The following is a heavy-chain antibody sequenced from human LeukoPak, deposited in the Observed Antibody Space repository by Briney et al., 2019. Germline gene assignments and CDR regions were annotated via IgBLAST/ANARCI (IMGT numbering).Heavy chain of an antibody. V-gene: IGHV4-38-2*02. D-gene: IGHD4-17*01. CDR3: ARVPTVTSFDY. J-gene: IGHJ4*02. CDR1: GYSISSGYY. Sequence: PSETLSLTCTVSGYSISSGYYWGWIRQPPGKGLEWIGSIYHSGSTYYNPSLKSRVTISVDTSKNQFSLKLSSVTAADTAVYYCARVPTVTSFDYWGQGTLVTVSS. CDR2: IYHSGST.